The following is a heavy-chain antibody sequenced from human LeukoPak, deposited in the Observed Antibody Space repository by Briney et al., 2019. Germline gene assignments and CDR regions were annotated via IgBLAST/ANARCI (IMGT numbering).Heavy chain of an antibody. Sequence: SSVKVSCKASGGTFSSYAISWVRQAPGQGLEWMGRIIPIFGTANYAQKFQGRVTITADESTSTAYMELSSLRSEDTAVYYCARATLGSSSWYVGGFDPWGQGTLVTVSS. D-gene: IGHD6-13*01. CDR1: GGTFSSYA. CDR2: IIPIFGTA. CDR3: ARATLGSSSWYVGGFDP. J-gene: IGHJ5*02. V-gene: IGHV1-69*15.